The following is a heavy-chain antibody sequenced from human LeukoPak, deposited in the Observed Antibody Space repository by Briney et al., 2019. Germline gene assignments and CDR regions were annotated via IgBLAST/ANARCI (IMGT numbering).Heavy chain of an antibody. D-gene: IGHD1-26*01. J-gene: IGHJ4*02. CDR3: TRGSLSGSSRDY. CDR1: VYTFTGYD. V-gene: IGHV1-8*01. CDR2: MNPYTGDT. Sequence: ASVKVSCKPSVYTFTGYDINWVRQATGQGLEWMGWMNPYTGDTGYAQKFQGRVTMTRNTSIDTAYMELSGLRSEDTAVYYCTRGSLSGSSRDYWGQGTLVTVSS.